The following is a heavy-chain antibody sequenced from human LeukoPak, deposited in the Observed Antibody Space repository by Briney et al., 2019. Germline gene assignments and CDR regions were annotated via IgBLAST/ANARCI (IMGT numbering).Heavy chain of an antibody. J-gene: IGHJ4*02. CDR3: ARDFSGVVPAALDY. V-gene: IGHV3-30-3*01. CDR2: ISYDGSNK. D-gene: IGHD2-2*01. Sequence: GGPLRLSCAASGFTFSSYAMHWVRRAPGKGLEWVAVISYDGSNKYYADSVKGRFTISRDNSKNTLYLQMNSLRAEDTAVYYCARDFSGVVPAALDYWGQGTLVTVSS. CDR1: GFTFSSYA.